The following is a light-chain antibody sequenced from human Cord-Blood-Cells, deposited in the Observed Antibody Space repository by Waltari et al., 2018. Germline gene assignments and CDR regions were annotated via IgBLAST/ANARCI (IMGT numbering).Light chain of an antibody. CDR1: CSSVGGHHY. CDR2: DVS. CDR3: SSYTSSSTWV. Sequence: QSALTQPASVSGSPGQSITISCTGTCSSVGGHHYASWYQQHPGKAPKLMIYDVSKRPSGVSNRFSGSKSGNTASLTISGLQAEDEADYYCSSYTSSSTWVFGGGTKLTVL. V-gene: IGLV2-14*01. J-gene: IGLJ3*02.